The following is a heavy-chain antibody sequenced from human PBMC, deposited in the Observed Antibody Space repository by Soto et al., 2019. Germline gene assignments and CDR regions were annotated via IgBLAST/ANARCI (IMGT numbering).Heavy chain of an antibody. CDR2: ISGSGGST. CDR3: AKDPIADVDTAMFDAFDI. J-gene: IGHJ3*02. Sequence: EVQLLESGGGLVQPGGSLRLSCAASGFTFSSYAMSWVRQAPGKGLEWVSAISGSGGSTYYADSLKGRFTISRNNSKTKLNLQVKSLGAEDTAVYYCAKDPIADVDTAMFDAFDIWGQGTMVAFSS. CDR1: GFTFSSYA. V-gene: IGHV3-23*01. D-gene: IGHD5-18*01.